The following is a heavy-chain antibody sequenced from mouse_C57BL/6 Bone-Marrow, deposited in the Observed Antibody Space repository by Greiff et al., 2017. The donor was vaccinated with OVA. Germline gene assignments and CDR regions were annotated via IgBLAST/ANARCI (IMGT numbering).Heavy chain of an antibody. J-gene: IGHJ2*01. CDR1: GYTFTSYW. Sequence: QVQLQQPGAELVKPGASVKLSCKASGYTFTSYWMQWVKQRPGQGLEWIGEIDPSDSYTNYNQKFKGKATLTVDTSSSTAYMQLSILTSEDSAVYYCARSVYWGQGTTLTVSS. CDR3: ARSVY. CDR2: IDPSDSYT. V-gene: IGHV1-50*01.